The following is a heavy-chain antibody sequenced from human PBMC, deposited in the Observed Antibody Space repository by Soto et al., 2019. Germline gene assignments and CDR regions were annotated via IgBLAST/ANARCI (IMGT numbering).Heavy chain of an antibody. CDR2: ISGSGGST. D-gene: IGHD6-13*01. V-gene: IGHV3-23*01. CDR1: GFTFSSYA. J-gene: IGHJ6*02. Sequence: LRLSCAASGFTFSSYAMSWVRQAPGKGLEWVSAISGSGGSTYYADSVKGRFTISRDNSKNTLYLQMNSLRAEDTAVYYCAKDRYSRSWHPGYHYGMDVWGQGTTVTVSS. CDR3: AKDRYSRSWHPGYHYGMDV.